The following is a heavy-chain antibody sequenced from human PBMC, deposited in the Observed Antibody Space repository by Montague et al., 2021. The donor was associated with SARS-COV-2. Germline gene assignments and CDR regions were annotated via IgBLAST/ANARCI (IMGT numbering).Heavy chain of an antibody. CDR2: IHYSGRP. CDR3: ARHGVFWAAAAGTVDP. D-gene: IGHD6-13*01. J-gene: IGHJ5*02. CDR1: GGTISSTSFY. Sequence: SETLSLTCTVSGGTISSTSFYWGWIRQPPGKGLEWIGSIHYSGRPHYXPSPQSRVTTSVDPSKSRFSLKLGSVTAADTAVYYCARHGVFWAAAAGTVDPWGQGTLVTVSS. V-gene: IGHV4-39*01.